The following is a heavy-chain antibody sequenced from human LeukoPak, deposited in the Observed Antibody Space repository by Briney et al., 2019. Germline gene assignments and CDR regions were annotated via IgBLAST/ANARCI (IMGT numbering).Heavy chain of an antibody. D-gene: IGHD5-18*01. CDR2: INTNTGNP. CDR1: GYTFTSYY. V-gene: IGHV7-4-1*02. CDR3: AREAYSSAYYFDY. J-gene: IGHJ4*02. Sequence: GASVKVSCKASGYTFTSYYMHWVRQAPGQGLEWMGWINTNTGNPTYAQGFTGRFVFSLDTSVSTAYLQISSLKAEDTAVYYCAREAYSSAYYFDYWGQGTLVTVSS.